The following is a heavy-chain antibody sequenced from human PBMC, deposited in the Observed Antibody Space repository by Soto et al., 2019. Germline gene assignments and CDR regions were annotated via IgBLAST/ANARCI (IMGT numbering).Heavy chain of an antibody. CDR1: GGSMNRYY. J-gene: IGHJ3*02. V-gene: IGHV4-59*08. D-gene: IGHD2-15*01. Sequence: SETLSLTCTVSGGSMNRYYWTWIRQPPERALEWIGHISDSGTNSNYNPSLKSRASTSVDTSKNQFSLNLTSVTAADTAVYFCAGLHRYCSGSSCYSDAFDIWGRGTLVTVSS. CDR3: AGLHRYCSGSSCYSDAFDI. CDR2: ISDSGTNS.